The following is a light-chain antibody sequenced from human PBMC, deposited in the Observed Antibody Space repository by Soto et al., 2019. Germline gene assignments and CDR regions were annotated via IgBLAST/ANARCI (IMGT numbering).Light chain of an antibody. Sequence: EIVMTQSPATLSVSPGERATLSCRASQSVSSNLAWYQQKPGQAPRLLIYGASTRATGIPARFSGSGSGTEFTLTISSLQSEDFAVYYCQQYDNSVWTFGQGTKVHIK. CDR3: QQYDNSVWT. V-gene: IGKV3-15*01. CDR1: QSVSSN. J-gene: IGKJ1*01. CDR2: GAS.